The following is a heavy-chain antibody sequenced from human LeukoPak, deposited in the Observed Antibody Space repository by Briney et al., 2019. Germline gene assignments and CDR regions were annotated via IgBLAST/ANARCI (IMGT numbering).Heavy chain of an antibody. CDR1: GFTFSSYA. CDR2: ISGSGGST. D-gene: IGHD6-13*01. CDR3: ARVYSRSWPHYYYYYMDV. J-gene: IGHJ6*03. Sequence: GGSLRLSCAASGFTFSSYAMSWVRQAPGKGLEWVSAISGSGGSTYYADSVKGRFTISRDNSKNTLYLQMNSLRAEDTAVYYCARVYSRSWPHYYYYYMDVWGKGTTVTVSS. V-gene: IGHV3-23*01.